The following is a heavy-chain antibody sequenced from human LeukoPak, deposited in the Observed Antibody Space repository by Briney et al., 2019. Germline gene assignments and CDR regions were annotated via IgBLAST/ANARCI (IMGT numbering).Heavy chain of an antibody. CDR2: ISYSGST. D-gene: IGHD2-15*01. Sequence: SETLSLTCTDSGGSISSSSYFWGWIRQPPGKGLEWIGSISYSGSTYYNPSLKSRVTTSVGTSKNQFSLKLNSVTAADTAVYYCARSVNIVVEYYFDYWGQGTLVTVSS. CDR1: GGSISSSSYF. V-gene: IGHV4-39*01. CDR3: ARSVNIVVEYYFDY. J-gene: IGHJ4*02.